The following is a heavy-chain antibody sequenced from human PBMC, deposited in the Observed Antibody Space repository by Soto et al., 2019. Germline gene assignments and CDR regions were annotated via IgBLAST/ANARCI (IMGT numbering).Heavy chain of an antibody. Sequence: GGSLRLSCAASGFTFSSYAMSWVRQAPGEGLEWVSAMSGSGGSTYYADSVKGRFTISRDNSKNTLYLHMNSLRAEDTAVYYCGGYRDSYSPLDVWGQGTTVTVSS. D-gene: IGHD5-18*01. CDR2: MSGSGGST. J-gene: IGHJ6*02. CDR3: GGYRDSYSPLDV. CDR1: GFTFSSYA. V-gene: IGHV3-23*01.